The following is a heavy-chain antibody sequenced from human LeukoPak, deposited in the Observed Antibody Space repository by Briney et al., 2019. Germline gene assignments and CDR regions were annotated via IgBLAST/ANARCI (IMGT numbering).Heavy chain of an antibody. Sequence: GGSLRLSCAASGFTFSSSAMSWVRQAPGKGLEWVSAISGSGGSTYYADSVKGRFTISRDNSKNTLYLQMNSLRAEDTAVYYCAKDYDFWSGYSYFDYWGQGTLVTVSS. J-gene: IGHJ4*02. V-gene: IGHV3-23*01. CDR2: ISGSGGST. CDR1: GFTFSSSA. CDR3: AKDYDFWSGYSYFDY. D-gene: IGHD3-3*01.